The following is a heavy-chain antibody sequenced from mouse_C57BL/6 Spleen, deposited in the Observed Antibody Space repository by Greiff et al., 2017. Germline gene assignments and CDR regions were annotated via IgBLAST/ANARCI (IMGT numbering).Heavy chain of an antibody. V-gene: IGHV1-54*01. Sequence: VQLQQSGAELVRPGTSVKVSCKASGYAFTNYLIEWVKQRPGQGLEWIGVINPGSGGTNYNQKFKGKATLTADKSSSTAYMQLSSLTSEDSAVYFCARRCGYWYFDVWGTGTTVTVSS. J-gene: IGHJ1*03. CDR2: INPGSGGT. CDR1: GYAFTNYL. CDR3: ARRCGYWYFDV.